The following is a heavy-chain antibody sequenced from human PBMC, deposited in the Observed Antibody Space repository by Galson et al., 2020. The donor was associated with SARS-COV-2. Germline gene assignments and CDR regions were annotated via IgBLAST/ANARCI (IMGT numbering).Heavy chain of an antibody. Sequence: GESLKISCPSSGFTFRNFGMHWVRQAPGTGLEWVAVISTDGKNKYDADSVKGRFTISRDNSNNTLYLQMNSLRPEDTAVYFCARAGYSSTWTLGDALDVWGQGTLVTVSS. J-gene: IGHJ3*01. D-gene: IGHD6-13*01. CDR3: ARAGYSSTWTLGDALDV. V-gene: IGHV3-30*03. CDR2: ISTDGKNK. CDR1: GFTFRNFG.